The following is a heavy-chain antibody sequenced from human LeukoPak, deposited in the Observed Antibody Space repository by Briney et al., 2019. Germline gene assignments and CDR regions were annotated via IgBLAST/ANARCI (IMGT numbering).Heavy chain of an antibody. CDR1: GFTITTFA. D-gene: IGHD1-14*01. Sequence: GGSLRLSCAASGFTITTFAMSWVRQAPGKGLEWVSAISGGGGSSYFANSVKGRFTISRDKSKNTLYLQMNGLRAEDTAVYYCAKKGDNSFDYWGQGTLVTVSS. J-gene: IGHJ4*02. V-gene: IGHV3-23*01. CDR3: AKKGDNSFDY. CDR2: ISGGGGSS.